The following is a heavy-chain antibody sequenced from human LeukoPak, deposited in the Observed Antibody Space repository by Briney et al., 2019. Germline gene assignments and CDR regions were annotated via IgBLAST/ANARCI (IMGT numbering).Heavy chain of an antibody. Sequence: PGGSLRLSCAASGFTFSSYAMHWVRQAPGKGLEWVAFIRHDGSNKYYADSVKGRFTISRDNSKSTLYLQMNSLRVEDTAVYYCAKGSKTVLFTRDHYMDVWGKGTTVTISS. J-gene: IGHJ6*03. CDR3: AKGSKTVLFTRDHYMDV. CDR2: IRHDGSNK. CDR1: GFTFSSYA. D-gene: IGHD2/OR15-2a*01. V-gene: IGHV3-30*02.